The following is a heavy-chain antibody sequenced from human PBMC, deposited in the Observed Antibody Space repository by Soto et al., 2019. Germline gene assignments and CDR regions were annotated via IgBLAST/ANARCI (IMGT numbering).Heavy chain of an antibody. V-gene: IGHV1-8*01. J-gene: IGHJ6*02. CDR1: GYTFTSYD. D-gene: IGHD3-3*01. CDR2: MNPNSGNT. CDR3: ASPRSGSYYYGMDV. Sequence: QVQLVQSGAEVKKPVASVKVSCKASGYTFTSYDINWVRQATGQGLEWMGWMNPNSGNTGYAQKFQGRVTMTRNTSIITAYMELSSLRSEDTAVYYCASPRSGSYYYGMDVWGQGTAVTVSS.